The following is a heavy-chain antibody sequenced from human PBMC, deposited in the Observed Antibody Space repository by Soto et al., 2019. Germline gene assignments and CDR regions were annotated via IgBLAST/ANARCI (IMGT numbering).Heavy chain of an antibody. D-gene: IGHD3-10*01. V-gene: IGHV3-33*01. Sequence: QVQLVESGGGVVQPGRSLRLSCAASGFTFSSYGMHWVRQAPGKGLEWVAVIWYDGSNKYYADSVKGRFTISRDNSKNKLYLEMNSLRAEDTAVSSCARGGFGVFGYCAYWGQGTLVSVSS. CDR3: ARGGFGVFGYCAY. J-gene: IGHJ4*02. CDR2: IWYDGSNK. CDR1: GFTFSSYG.